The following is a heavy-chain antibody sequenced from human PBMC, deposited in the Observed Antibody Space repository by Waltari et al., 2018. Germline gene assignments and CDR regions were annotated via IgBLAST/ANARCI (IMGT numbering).Heavy chain of an antibody. J-gene: IGHJ2*01. CDR3: ARVKRPYYYDSSGYYAPLGWYFDL. V-gene: IGHV4-59*01. Sequence: QVQLQESGPGLVKPSETLSLTCTVSGGSISSYYWSWIRQPPGKGLAWIGYIYYSGSTNYNPSLKSRVTISVDTSKNQFSLKLSSVTAADTAVYYCARVKRPYYYDSSGYYAPLGWYFDLWGRGTLVTVSS. CDR1: GGSISSYY. D-gene: IGHD3-22*01. CDR2: IYYSGST.